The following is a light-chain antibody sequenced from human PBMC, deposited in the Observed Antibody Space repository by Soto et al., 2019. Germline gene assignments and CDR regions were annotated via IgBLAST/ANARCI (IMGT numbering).Light chain of an antibody. V-gene: IGKV3-15*01. Sequence: EIVMTQSPATLSVSPGERATLSCRASQSVSGNLAWYQQRPGQAPRLLLYGASTRATGIPARFSGSGSGTEFSFTIRCLQSEDFAVYYCQQYNNWPPGTFGQGTKVAIQ. J-gene: IGKJ1*01. CDR1: QSVSGN. CDR2: GAS. CDR3: QQYNNWPPGT.